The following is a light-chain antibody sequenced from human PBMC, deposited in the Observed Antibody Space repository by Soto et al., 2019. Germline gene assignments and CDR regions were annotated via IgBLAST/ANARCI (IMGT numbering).Light chain of an antibody. V-gene: IGKV3-20*01. CDR2: GAS. Sequence: EIVLTQSPGTLSLSPGERATLSCRASRSVTSDYLAWYQQKPGQSPRLLIYGASTRATGIPDKFRGSGSGTFFTLSISRVGPEDFAVYYCQQYGSSPWTFGQGTEVDIK. J-gene: IGKJ1*01. CDR3: QQYGSSPWT. CDR1: RSVTSDY.